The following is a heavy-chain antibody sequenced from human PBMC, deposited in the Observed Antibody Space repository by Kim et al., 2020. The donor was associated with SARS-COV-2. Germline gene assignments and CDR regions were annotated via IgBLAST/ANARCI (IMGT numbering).Heavy chain of an antibody. CDR3: ARGRGGITMVRGVISRTYYMDV. CDR2: INHSGST. D-gene: IGHD3-10*01. V-gene: IGHV4-34*01. CDR1: GGSFSGYY. Sequence: SETLSLTCAVYGGSFSGYYWSWIRQPPGKGLEWIGEINHSGSTNYNPSLKSRVTISVDTSKNQFSLKLSSVTAADTAVYYCARGRGGITMVRGVISRTYYMDVWGKGTTVTVSS. J-gene: IGHJ6*03.